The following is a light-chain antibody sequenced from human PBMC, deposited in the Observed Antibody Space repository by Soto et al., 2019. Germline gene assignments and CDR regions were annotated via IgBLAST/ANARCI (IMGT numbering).Light chain of an antibody. J-gene: IGKJ4*01. CDR2: HAS. V-gene: IGKV1-39*01. Sequence: DIQLTQSPSSLSASVGDRVTITCRSSQNINTYLNWYQQRPGEPPKLLIYHASSLKSGVPSRFSGSASGTAFTLTISSLQPEDFGTYYCQQSSRMPPFGGGTKVDI. CDR1: QNINTY. CDR3: QQSSRMPP.